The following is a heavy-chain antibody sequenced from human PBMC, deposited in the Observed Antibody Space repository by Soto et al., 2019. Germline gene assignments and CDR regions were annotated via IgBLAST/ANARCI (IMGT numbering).Heavy chain of an antibody. J-gene: IGHJ5*02. CDR3: ARHYYDSSGYGFDP. V-gene: IGHV4-59*08. Sequence: SETLSLTCTVSGGSISSYYWSWIRQPPGKGLEWIGYIYYSGSTNYNPSLKSRVTISVDTSKNQFSLKLSSVTAADTAVYYCARHYYDSSGYGFDPWGQGTLVTVS. CDR2: IYYSGST. D-gene: IGHD3-22*01. CDR1: GGSISSYY.